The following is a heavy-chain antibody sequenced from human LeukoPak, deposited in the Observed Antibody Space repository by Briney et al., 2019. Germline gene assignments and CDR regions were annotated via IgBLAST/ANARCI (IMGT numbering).Heavy chain of an antibody. D-gene: IGHD2-15*01. CDR2: ISAYNGNT. CDR3: ARALISLLGYCSGGSCYSFSWFDP. V-gene: IGHV1-18*01. Sequence: ASVKVSCKASGYTFTSYGISWVRQAPGQGLEWMGWISAYNGNTNYAQKLQGRVTMTTDTSTSTAYMELRSLRSDDTAVYYCARALISLLGYCSGGSCYSFSWFDPWGQGTLVTVSS. CDR1: GYTFTSYG. J-gene: IGHJ5*02.